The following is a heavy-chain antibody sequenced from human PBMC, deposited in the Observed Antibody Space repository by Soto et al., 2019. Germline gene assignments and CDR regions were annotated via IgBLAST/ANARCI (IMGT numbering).Heavy chain of an antibody. J-gene: IGHJ4*02. CDR3: AREGGGYCSGGSCQVDY. V-gene: IGHV4-39*02. CDR1: GGSISSSSYY. CDR2: IYYRANT. D-gene: IGHD2-15*01. Sequence: LQLQESGPGLVTHSETLSLTSTVYGGSISSSSYYWGWIRQPPGKGLEWIWSIYYRANTSYNPSITSRVYISVYTSMNPFSLKLSSVTAAGTAVYYWAREGGGYCSGGSCQVDYWGQGTLVTVSS.